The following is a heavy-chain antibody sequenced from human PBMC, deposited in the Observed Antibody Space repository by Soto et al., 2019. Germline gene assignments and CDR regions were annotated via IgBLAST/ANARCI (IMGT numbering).Heavy chain of an antibody. J-gene: IGHJ3*02. CDR3: ARDGVAYCGGDCYSAVDAFDI. D-gene: IGHD2-21*02. CDR1: GYTFTSYG. Sequence: QVQLVQSGAEVKKPGASVKVSCKASGYTFTSYGISWVRQAPGQGLEWMGWISAYNGNTNYAQKLQGRVTMTTDTSTSTAYMELSSLRSDDTAVYYCARDGVAYCGGDCYSAVDAFDIWGQGTMVTVSS. CDR2: ISAYNGNT. V-gene: IGHV1-18*01.